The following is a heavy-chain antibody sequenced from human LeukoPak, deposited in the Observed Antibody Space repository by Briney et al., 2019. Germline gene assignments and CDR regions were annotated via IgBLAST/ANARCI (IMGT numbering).Heavy chain of an antibody. V-gene: IGHV3-23*01. CDR3: AKGGGSYYSHYYMDV. J-gene: IGHJ6*03. D-gene: IGHD5-12*01. CDR1: GFTFSNFA. Sequence: GGSLRLSCAASGFTFSNFAMTWVRQSPGKGLEWISAITGSLTSTYYADSVKGRFTISRDNSNKMLYLQMNFLRTEDAAIYYCAKGGGSYYSHYYMDVWGKGTSVAVSS. CDR2: ITGSLTST.